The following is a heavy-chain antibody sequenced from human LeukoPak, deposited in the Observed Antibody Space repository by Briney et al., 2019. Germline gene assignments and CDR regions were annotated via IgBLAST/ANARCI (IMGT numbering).Heavy chain of an antibody. Sequence: GGSLRLSCVASGFTFRSYAMSWVRQAPGKGLEWVSAISGSGGSTYYADSVKGRFTFSRDNSKNALYLQMNSLRAEDTAVYYCAKGSVTLDYWGQGTLVTVSS. J-gene: IGHJ4*02. CDR3: AKGSVTLDY. CDR2: ISGSGGST. CDR1: GFTFRSYA. V-gene: IGHV3-23*01. D-gene: IGHD4-17*01.